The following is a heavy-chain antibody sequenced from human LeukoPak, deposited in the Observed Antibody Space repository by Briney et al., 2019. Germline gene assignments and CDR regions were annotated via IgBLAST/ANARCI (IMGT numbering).Heavy chain of an antibody. CDR3: ARGGYYYDSSGYYPGPMDY. Sequence: ASVKVSCKASGYTFTSYGISWVRQAPGQGLEWMGWISAYSGNTNYAQKLQGRVTMTTDTSTSTAYVELRFLRSDDTAVYYCARGGYYYDSSGYYPGPMDYWGQGTLVTVSS. CDR1: GYTFTSYG. J-gene: IGHJ4*02. V-gene: IGHV1-18*01. CDR2: ISAYSGNT. D-gene: IGHD3-22*01.